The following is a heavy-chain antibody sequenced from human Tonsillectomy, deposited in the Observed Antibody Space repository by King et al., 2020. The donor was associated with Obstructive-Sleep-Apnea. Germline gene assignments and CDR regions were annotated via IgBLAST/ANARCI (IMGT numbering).Heavy chain of an antibody. Sequence: VQLQESGPGLVKPSETLSLTCTVSGGSISSYYWSWIRQPPGKGLAWIGYIYYSGSTNYNPSLKSRVTISVDTSKNQFSLNLSAVTAADTSVYYCARDAELGINWYFDLWGRGTLVTVSS. V-gene: IGHV4-59*01. CDR2: IYYSGST. CDR3: ARDAELGINWYFDL. J-gene: IGHJ2*01. CDR1: GGSISSYY. D-gene: IGHD7-27*01.